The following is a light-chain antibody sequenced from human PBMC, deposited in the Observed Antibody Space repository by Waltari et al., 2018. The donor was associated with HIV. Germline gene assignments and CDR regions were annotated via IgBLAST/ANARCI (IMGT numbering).Light chain of an antibody. V-gene: IGLV7-46*01. J-gene: IGLJ3*02. Sequence: QAVVTQEPSLTASPGGTVTLTCRSNTGAVTSGHYPYWFQQKPGQAPRTLIYDTSNKHSWTPARFSGSLLGGKAALTLSGAQPEDEAEYYCLLSYSDTRGGVFGGGTKLTVL. CDR3: LLSYSDTRGGV. CDR2: DTS. CDR1: TGAVTSGHY.